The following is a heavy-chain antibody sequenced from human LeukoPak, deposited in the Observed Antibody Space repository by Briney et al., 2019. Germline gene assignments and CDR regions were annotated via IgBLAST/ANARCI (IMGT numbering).Heavy chain of an antibody. D-gene: IGHD3-9*01. J-gene: IGHJ6*04. Sequence: GRSLRLSCAASGFTFSSYAMHWVRQAPGKGLEWVAVISYDGSNKHYADSVKGRFTISRDNSKNTLYLQMNSLRAEDTAVYYCARDHNPPLRYFDWLPNYYYYYGMDVWGKGTTVTVSS. CDR2: ISYDGSNK. V-gene: IGHV3-30*04. CDR3: ARDHNPPLRYFDWLPNYYYYYGMDV. CDR1: GFTFSSYA.